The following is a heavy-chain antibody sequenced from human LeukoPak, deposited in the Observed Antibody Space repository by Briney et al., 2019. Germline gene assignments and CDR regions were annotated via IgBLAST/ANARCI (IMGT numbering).Heavy chain of an antibody. CDR2: IKQDGSEK. Sequence: PGGSLRLSCAASGFIFSNYWMTWVRQAPGKGLEWVADIKQDGSEKLYVKSVRGRFAISRDNAEMSLFLQMNSLRAEDTAVYYCARDNVVVRGVYYMDVWGKGTTVTVS. CDR1: GFIFSNYW. CDR3: ARDNVVVRGVYYMDV. J-gene: IGHJ6*03. V-gene: IGHV3-7*01. D-gene: IGHD3-10*01.